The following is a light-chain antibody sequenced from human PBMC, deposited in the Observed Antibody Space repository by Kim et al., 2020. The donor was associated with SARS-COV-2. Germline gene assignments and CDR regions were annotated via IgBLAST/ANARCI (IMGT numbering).Light chain of an antibody. Sequence: DIQMTQSPSSLSASVGDRVIITCRTSQSIRSHLNWYHQKPGRAPKLLIYAASTLQGGVPSRFSGSGSETDFTLTISSLQPEDFGTYFCQQSYITPFTFGPGTKVDIK. CDR1: QSIRSH. V-gene: IGKV1-39*01. CDR2: AAS. CDR3: QQSYITPFT. J-gene: IGKJ3*01.